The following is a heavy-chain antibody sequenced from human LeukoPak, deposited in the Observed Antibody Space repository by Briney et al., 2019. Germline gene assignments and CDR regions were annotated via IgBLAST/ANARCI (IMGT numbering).Heavy chain of an antibody. J-gene: IGHJ5*02. CDR1: VGSICSYY. V-gene: IGHV4-59*01. D-gene: IGHD2-15*01. CDR3: ARDRVAANSWFDP. Sequence: SQSLCLTRAVSVGSICSYYWCCVRQPPGKGREWSGDIYYNGSTNYNPSLKSRVTISVDTSKNQCSLKLSSVTAADTAVYYCARDRVAANSWFDPWGQGTLVTVSS. CDR2: IYYNGST.